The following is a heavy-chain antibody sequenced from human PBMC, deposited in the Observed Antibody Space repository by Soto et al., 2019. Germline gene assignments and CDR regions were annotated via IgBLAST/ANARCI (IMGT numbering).Heavy chain of an antibody. Sequence: SETLSLTCTVSGCSISSGGYYWSWIRQHPGKGLEWIGYIYYSGSTYYNPSLKSRVTISVDTSKNQFSLKLSSVTAADTAVYYCATSGLGEYFQHWGQGTLVTVSS. V-gene: IGHV4-31*03. CDR3: ATSGLGEYFQH. CDR2: IYYSGST. D-gene: IGHD1-26*01. J-gene: IGHJ1*01. CDR1: GCSISSGGYY.